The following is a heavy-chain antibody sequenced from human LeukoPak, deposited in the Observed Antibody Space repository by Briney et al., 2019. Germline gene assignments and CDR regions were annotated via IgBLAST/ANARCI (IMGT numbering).Heavy chain of an antibody. CDR2: IFHSGNT. Sequence: SETLSLTCAVSGYSIRSAYYCGWIRQPPGRGLEWIGNIFHSGNTYYNPSLKSRVTISVDTSNNQFSLKLSSVTAADTAVYYCARLSTGPVGAFDIWGQGTMVTVSS. V-gene: IGHV4-38-2*01. D-gene: IGHD7-27*01. J-gene: IGHJ3*02. CDR1: GYSIRSAYY. CDR3: ARLSTGPVGAFDI.